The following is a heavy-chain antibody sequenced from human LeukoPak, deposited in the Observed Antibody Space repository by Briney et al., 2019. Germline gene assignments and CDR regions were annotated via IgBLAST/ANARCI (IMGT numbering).Heavy chain of an antibody. J-gene: IGHJ4*02. CDR1: GGSISSSSYY. V-gene: IGHV4-39*01. CDR2: IYYSGST. D-gene: IGHD3-22*01. CDR3: ASGDSSGYYYTLDY. Sequence: SETLSLTCTVSGGSISSSSYYWGRIRQPPGKGLEWIGSIYYSGSTYYNPSLKSRVTISVDTSKNQFSLKLSSVTAADTAVYYCASGDSSGYYYTLDYWGQATLVTVSS.